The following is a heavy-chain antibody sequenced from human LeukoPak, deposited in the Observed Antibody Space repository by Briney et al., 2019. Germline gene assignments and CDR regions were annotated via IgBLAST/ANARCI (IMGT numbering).Heavy chain of an antibody. D-gene: IGHD3-10*01. CDR1: GGSISSSHW. Sequence: SETLSLTCAVSGGSISSSHWWSWVRQPPGKELEWIGEIYHSGSTNYNPSLESRVTISVDMSKNEFSLKLNSVTAADTAVYYCASLRDYSGSGSPRYWGQGTLVTVSS. CDR3: ASLRDYSGSGSPRY. J-gene: IGHJ4*02. CDR2: IYHSGST. V-gene: IGHV4-4*02.